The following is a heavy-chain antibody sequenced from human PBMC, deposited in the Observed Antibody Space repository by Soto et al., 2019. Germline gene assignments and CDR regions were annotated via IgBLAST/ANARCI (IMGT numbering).Heavy chain of an antibody. CDR3: ARTGARYSSSWAPPYYYYYMDV. CDR2: ISAYNGNT. CDR1: GYTFTSYG. Sequence: GASVKVSCKASGYTFTSYGISWVRQAPGQGLEWMGWISAYNGNTNYAQKLQGRVTMTTDTSTSTAYMELRSLRSDDTAVYYCARTGARYSSSWAPPYYYYYMDVWGKGTTVTVSS. V-gene: IGHV1-18*01. D-gene: IGHD6-13*01. J-gene: IGHJ6*03.